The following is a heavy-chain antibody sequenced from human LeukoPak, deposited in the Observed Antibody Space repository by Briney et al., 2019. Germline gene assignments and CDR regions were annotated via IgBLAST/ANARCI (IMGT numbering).Heavy chain of an antibody. CDR1: GYTFTSYD. D-gene: IGHD3-22*01. J-gene: IGHJ4*02. Sequence: GASVKVPCKASGYTFTSYDINWVRQATGQGLEWMGWMNPNSGNTGYAQKFQGRVTMTRNTSISTAYMELSSLRSEDTAVYYCARGSYYYDSSGPSGDYWGQGTLVTVSS. CDR2: MNPNSGNT. CDR3: ARGSYYYDSSGPSGDY. V-gene: IGHV1-8*01.